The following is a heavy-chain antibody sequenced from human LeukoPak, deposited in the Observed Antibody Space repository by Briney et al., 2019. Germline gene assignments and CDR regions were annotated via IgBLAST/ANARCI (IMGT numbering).Heavy chain of an antibody. CDR3: ARDYGGSSPFDY. D-gene: IGHD4-23*01. CDR1: GFTLSSYE. Sequence: PGGSLRLSCAASGFTLSSYEMHWVRQAPEKGLEWVSYISSSDSTIYYADSVKGRFTISRDNAKNSLYLQMNSLRAEDTAVYYCARDYGGSSPFDYWGQGTLVTVSS. CDR2: ISSSDSTI. V-gene: IGHV3-48*03. J-gene: IGHJ4*02.